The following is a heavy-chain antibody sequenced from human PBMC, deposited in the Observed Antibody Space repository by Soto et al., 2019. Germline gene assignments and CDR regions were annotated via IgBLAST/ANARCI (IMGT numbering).Heavy chain of an antibody. CDR1: GNSFSSYV. CDR2: ISASTGDT. J-gene: IGHJ6*04. V-gene: IGHV1-18*01. D-gene: IGHD4-17*01. Sequence: QVYLVQSGGELKKPGASVKVSCRASGNSFSSYVISWVRQAPGQGLEWMGWISASTGDTNYAQKFQCRVIMTTDTSTYPAYLEMSSLTSDGTAVYYCARRRDSGDYTGKMDGWGKGTTVTVSS. CDR3: ARRRDSGDYTGKMDG.